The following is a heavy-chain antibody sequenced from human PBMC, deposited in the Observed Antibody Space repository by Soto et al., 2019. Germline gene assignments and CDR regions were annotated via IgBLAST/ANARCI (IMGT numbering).Heavy chain of an antibody. V-gene: IGHV4-39*01. J-gene: IGHJ4*02. CDR1: GDSINSGTYY. D-gene: IGHD3-10*01. CDR3: ARHHNSATYFGY. CDR2: VYKDGTT. Sequence: QLQLQESGPGLVKTSETLSLTCTVSGDSINSGTYYWGWIRLSPGKGLEWIGSVYKDGTTYHNPSLRSRVAISVDTSKNEFYLKMESMTATDTAVYFCARHHNSATYFGYWGQGTRITVSS.